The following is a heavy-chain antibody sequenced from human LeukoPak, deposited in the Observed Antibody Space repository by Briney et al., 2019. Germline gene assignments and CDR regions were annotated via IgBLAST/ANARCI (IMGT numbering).Heavy chain of an antibody. CDR2: FDPEDGET. V-gene: IGHV1-24*01. CDR3: ARVSPRPGEKRIAAAGTRLLLGY. Sequence: GASVKVSCKVSGYTLTELSMHWVRQAPGKGLEWMGGFDPEDGETIYAQKFQGRVTMTEDTSTDTAYMELSSLRSEDTAVYYCARVSPRPGEKRIAAAGTRLLLGYWGQGTLVTVSS. CDR1: GYTLTELS. J-gene: IGHJ4*02. D-gene: IGHD6-13*01.